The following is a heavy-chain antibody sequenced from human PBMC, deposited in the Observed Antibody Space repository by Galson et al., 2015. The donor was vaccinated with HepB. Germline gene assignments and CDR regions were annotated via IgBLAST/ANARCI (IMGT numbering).Heavy chain of an antibody. CDR2: FDPEDGET. CDR3: ATSGPRFLEWLLLY. CDR1: GYTLTELS. D-gene: IGHD3-3*01. Sequence: SVKVSCKVSGYTLTELSMHWVRQAPGKGLEWMGGFDPEDGETIYAQKFQGRVTMTEDTSTDTAYMELSSLRSEDTAVYYCATSGPRFLEWLLLYWGQGTLVTVSS. J-gene: IGHJ4*02. V-gene: IGHV1-24*01.